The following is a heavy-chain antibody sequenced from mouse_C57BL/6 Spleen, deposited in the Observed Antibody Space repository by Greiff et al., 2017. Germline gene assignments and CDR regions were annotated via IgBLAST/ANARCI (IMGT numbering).Heavy chain of an antibody. CDR1: GYTFTSYW. CDR2: IYPGSGST. D-gene: IGHD2-5*01. V-gene: IGHV1-55*01. Sequence: VQLQQPGAELVQPGASVKMSCKASGYTFTSYWITWVKQRPGQGLEWIGDIYPGSGSTNYNEKFKSKATLTVDTSSSTAYMQLSSLTSEYSAVYYCARCYYSNYDYYAMDYGGQGTSVTVSS. CDR3: ARCYYSNYDYYAMDY. J-gene: IGHJ4*01.